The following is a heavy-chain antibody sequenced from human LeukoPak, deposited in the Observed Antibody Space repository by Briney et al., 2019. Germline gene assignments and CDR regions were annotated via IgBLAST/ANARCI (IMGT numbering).Heavy chain of an antibody. CDR1: GYTFTGYY. CDR3: ARGQGALLWFGELSPY. CDR2: ISPNSGGT. D-gene: IGHD3-10*01. V-gene: IGHV1-2*02. J-gene: IGHJ4*02. Sequence: ASVKVSCKASGYTFTGYYMHWVRQAPGQGLEWMGWISPNSGGTNYAQKFQGRVTMTRDTSISTAYMELSRLRSDDTAVYYCARGQGALLWFGELSPYWGQGTLVTVSS.